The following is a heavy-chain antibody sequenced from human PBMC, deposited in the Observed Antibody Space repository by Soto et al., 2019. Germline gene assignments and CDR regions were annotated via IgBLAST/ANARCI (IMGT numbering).Heavy chain of an antibody. Sequence: GGSLRLSCAASGFTFSSYAMSWVRQAPGKGLEWVSAISGSGGSTYYADSVKGRFTISRDNSKNTLYLQMNSLRAEDTAVHYCAKDRRQLGAQAFDNWGQGTLVTVSS. CDR3: AKDRRQLGAQAFDN. D-gene: IGHD6-6*01. CDR1: GFTFSSYA. V-gene: IGHV3-23*01. CDR2: ISGSGGST. J-gene: IGHJ4*02.